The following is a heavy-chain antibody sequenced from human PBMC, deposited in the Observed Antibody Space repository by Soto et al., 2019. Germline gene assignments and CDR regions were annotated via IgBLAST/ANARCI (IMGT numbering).Heavy chain of an antibody. J-gene: IGHJ6*02. CDR1: GFTFSTYA. V-gene: IGHV3-23*01. CDR2: ISGRGDNT. Sequence: EVQLLESGGGLVQSGGSLRLSCAASGFTFSTYAVSWVRQAPGKGLEWVSTISGRGDNTYYADSVNGRFTVSRDNSKNTIYVQMNSLRAEDTAVYYCAKERFDGGSNGMDVWVQGTTVTVS. D-gene: IGHD3-9*01. CDR3: AKERFDGGSNGMDV.